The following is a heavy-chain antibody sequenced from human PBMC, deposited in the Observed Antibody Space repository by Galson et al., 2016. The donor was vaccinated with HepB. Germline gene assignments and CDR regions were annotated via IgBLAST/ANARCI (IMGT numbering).Heavy chain of an antibody. Sequence: SLRLSCAASGFTFSNYAMSWVRQAPGKGLKWIATITGSASKTSHADSVRGQFTISRDNSKHTVYLRMNSLSAEDTAVYYCAKHATSSVYHDFWCGYYLREDAVDIWGQGTLVTVSS. J-gene: IGHJ3*02. CDR1: GFTFSNYA. CDR2: ITGSASKT. V-gene: IGHV3-23*01. CDR3: AKHATSSVYHDFWCGYYLREDAVDI. D-gene: IGHD3-3*01.